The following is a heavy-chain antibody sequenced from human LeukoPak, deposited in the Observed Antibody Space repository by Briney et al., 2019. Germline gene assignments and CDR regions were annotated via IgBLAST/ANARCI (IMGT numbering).Heavy chain of an antibody. CDR1: GYTFTGYY. CDR2: INPNSGGT. V-gene: IGHV1-2*02. J-gene: IGHJ5*02. CDR3: ARSFFGSQGTDWFDP. Sequence: ASVKVSCKASGYTFTGYYMHWVRQAPGQGLEWMGWINPNSGGTNYAQKLQGRVTMTTDTSTSTAYMELRSLRSDDTAVYYCARSFFGSQGTDWFDPWGQGTLVTVSS. D-gene: IGHD1-26*01.